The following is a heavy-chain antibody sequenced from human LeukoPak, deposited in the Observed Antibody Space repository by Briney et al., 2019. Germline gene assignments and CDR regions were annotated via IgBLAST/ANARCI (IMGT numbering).Heavy chain of an antibody. V-gene: IGHV1-18*01. CDR3: ARRKILSVSWFDP. Sequence: ASVKVSCKASGYTFTSYRISWVRQAPGQGLEWMGLISAYNGNTNYAQKLQGRVTMTTDTSTRTAYMELRSLRSEDTAVYYCARRKILSVSWFDPWGQGTLVTVSS. D-gene: IGHD2-15*01. CDR1: GYTFTSYR. J-gene: IGHJ5*02. CDR2: ISAYNGNT.